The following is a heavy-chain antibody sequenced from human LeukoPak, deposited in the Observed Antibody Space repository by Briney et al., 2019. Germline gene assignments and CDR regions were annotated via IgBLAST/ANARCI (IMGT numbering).Heavy chain of an antibody. V-gene: IGHV4-59*01. J-gene: IGHJ5*02. CDR2: IYYSGST. CDR3: ARALRQQLVTGWFDP. Sequence: SETLSLTCTVSGDSINIYYCTWIRQPPGEGLEWIGYIYYSGSTTYNPSLKSRVTISVDTSKNQFSLRLTSVTAADTAVYYCARALRQQLVTGWFDPWGQGTLVTVSS. CDR1: GDSINIYY. D-gene: IGHD6-13*01.